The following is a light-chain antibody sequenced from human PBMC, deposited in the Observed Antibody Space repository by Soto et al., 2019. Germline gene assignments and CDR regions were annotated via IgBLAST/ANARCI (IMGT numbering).Light chain of an antibody. CDR1: QSVTNW. J-gene: IGKJ2*01. CDR2: DAS. Sequence: DIQMTQSPSTLSASVGDRVTITCRSSQSVTNWLAWYQQKPGKAPNLLIYDASRLQSGIPSRFSDRGSWTEFTLTFISLQPDECATYYCHQHTAYPYTFGQGTKLEIK. V-gene: IGKV1-5*01. CDR3: HQHTAYPYT.